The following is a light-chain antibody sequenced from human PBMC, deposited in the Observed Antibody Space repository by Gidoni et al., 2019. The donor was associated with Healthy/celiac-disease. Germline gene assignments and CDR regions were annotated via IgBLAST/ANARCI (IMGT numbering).Light chain of an antibody. J-gene: IGKJ2*01. V-gene: IGKV3-20*01. CDR2: GAS. Sequence: EIALTQSPGTLSLSPGDRATLSCRASQSISSSYLAWYQQKPGQDPRLLIYGASSRATGIPDRFSGSGSGTDFTLTISRLEPEGFAVYYCQQYGSSPYTFGQGTKLEIK. CDR1: QSISSSY. CDR3: QQYGSSPYT.